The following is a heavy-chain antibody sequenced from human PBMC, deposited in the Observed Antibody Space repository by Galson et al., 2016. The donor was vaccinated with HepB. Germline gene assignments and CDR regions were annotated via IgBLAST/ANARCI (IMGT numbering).Heavy chain of an antibody. Sequence: SLRLSCAASGFTFDDYTMHWVRQVPGKGLDWVSLISWKRGSTDYADSVKGRLTISRDNRKSSLYLQMNSLRTEDTALYYWAKYGWGDAFDMWGQGTMVTVSS. CDR3: AKYGWGDAFDM. D-gene: IGHD3-16*01. CDR2: ISWKRGST. CDR1: GFTFDDYT. V-gene: IGHV3-43*01. J-gene: IGHJ3*02.